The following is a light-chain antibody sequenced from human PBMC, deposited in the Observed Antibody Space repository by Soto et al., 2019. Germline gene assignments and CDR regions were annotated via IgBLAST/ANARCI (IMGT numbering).Light chain of an antibody. CDR2: AAS. Sequence: DIQMTQSPSSLSASVGDRVTITCRASQGISSSLAWCQQKPGKVPKLLIYAASTLQSGVPSRFSGSGSGTEFTLTISSLQPDDFATYYCQHYNSYSEAFGQGTKVDIK. CDR1: QGISSS. J-gene: IGKJ1*01. V-gene: IGKV1-27*01. CDR3: QHYNSYSEA.